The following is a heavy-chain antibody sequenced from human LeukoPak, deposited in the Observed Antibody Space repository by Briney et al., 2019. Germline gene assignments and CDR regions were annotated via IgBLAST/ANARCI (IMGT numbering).Heavy chain of an antibody. CDR1: GYTFTGYY. D-gene: IGHD3-22*01. CDR3: ARAGGDYYDSSGYYPFDY. CDR2: INPNSGGT. J-gene: IGHJ4*02. V-gene: IGHV1-2*02. Sequence: ASVKVSCKASGYTFTGYYMHWVRQAPGQGLEWMGWINPNSGGTNYAQKVQGGVTMNRETYISTAYMELSRQRSDDTGVYHRARAGGDYYDSSGYYPFDYWGQGTLVTVSS.